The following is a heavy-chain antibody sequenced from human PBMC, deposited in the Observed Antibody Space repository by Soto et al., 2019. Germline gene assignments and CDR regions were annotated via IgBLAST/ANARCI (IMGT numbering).Heavy chain of an antibody. Sequence: HVQLVESGGGLVKPGGSLKLSCAASEFTFSDYSMSWVRQAPGKGLEWISHISSSGRYANYADAVKDRFIISRDNVKESLYLQMNNLRVEDTAKYYCARREASSWNLDYWGQGILVTVSS. D-gene: IGHD6-13*01. CDR2: ISSSGRYA. J-gene: IGHJ4*02. CDR3: ARREASSWNLDY. CDR1: EFTFSDYS. V-gene: IGHV3-11*05.